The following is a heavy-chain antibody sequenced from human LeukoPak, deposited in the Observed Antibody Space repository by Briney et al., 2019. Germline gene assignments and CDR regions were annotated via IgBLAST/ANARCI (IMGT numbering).Heavy chain of an antibody. J-gene: IGHJ6*02. CDR1: GGTFNNYA. Sequence: SVKVSCKASGGTFNNYALTWVRQAPGQGLEWMGRIIPTLDITIYAQKFQGRVTITADKSTSTAYIELSSLSSEDTAVYYCARDQGLIDPPPYGLDVWGQGTTVTVSS. CDR3: ARDQGLIDPPPYGLDV. V-gene: IGHV1-69*04. D-gene: IGHD3-16*01. CDR2: IIPTLDIT.